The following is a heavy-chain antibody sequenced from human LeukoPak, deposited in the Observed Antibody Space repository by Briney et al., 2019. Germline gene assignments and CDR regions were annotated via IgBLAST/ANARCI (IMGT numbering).Heavy chain of an antibody. CDR3: AKDRDYYGSGSFDY. CDR1: GFTFDDYA. D-gene: IGHD3-10*01. CDR2: ISWNSGSI. V-gene: IGHV3-9*03. Sequence: GRSLRLSCAASGFTFDDYAMHWVRQAPGKGLEWVSGISWNSGSIGYAASVKGRFTISRDNAKNSLYLQMNSLRAEDMALYYCAKDRDYYGSGSFDYWGQGTLVTVSS. J-gene: IGHJ4*02.